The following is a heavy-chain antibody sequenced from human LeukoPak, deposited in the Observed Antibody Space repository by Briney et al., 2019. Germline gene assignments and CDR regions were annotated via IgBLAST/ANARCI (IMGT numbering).Heavy chain of an antibody. D-gene: IGHD2-21*01. V-gene: IGHV3-33*05. J-gene: IGHJ4*02. Sequence: GGSLRLSCAASGFTFSSYGMHWVRQAPGKGLEWVALITYDASNKYYVYSVKGRFIISRDNSKNPLYLHMNSVRVEDTAVYYCARVRCGSDCYSPPNMDYWGQGTLVTVSS. CDR2: ITYDASNK. CDR1: GFTFSSYG. CDR3: ARVRCGSDCYSPPNMDY.